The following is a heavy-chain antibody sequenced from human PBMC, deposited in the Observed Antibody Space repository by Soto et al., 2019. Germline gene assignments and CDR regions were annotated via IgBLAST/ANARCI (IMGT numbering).Heavy chain of an antibody. D-gene: IGHD3-10*01. Sequence: SETLSLTCAVYGGSFSGYYWSWIRQPPGKGLEWIGEINHSGSTNYNPSLKSRVTIPVDTSKNQFSLKLSSVTAADTAVYYCARERSGFDRAYYYYYYYMDVWGKGTTVTVSS. V-gene: IGHV4-34*01. CDR3: ARERSGFDRAYYYYYYYMDV. J-gene: IGHJ6*03. CDR2: INHSGST. CDR1: GGSFSGYY.